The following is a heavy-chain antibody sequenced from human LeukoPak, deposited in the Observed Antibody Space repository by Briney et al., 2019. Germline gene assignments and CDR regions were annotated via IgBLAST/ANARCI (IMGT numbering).Heavy chain of an antibody. CDR1: GFTFSSYS. V-gene: IGHV3-21*01. J-gene: IGHJ3*02. D-gene: IGHD4-23*01. CDR2: ISSSSSYI. Sequence: GGSLRLSCAASGFTFSSYSMNWVRQAPGKGLEWVSSISSSSSYIYYADSVKGRFTISRDNAKNSLYLQTNSLRAEDTAVYYCAREYYGGKPGAFDIWGQGTMVTVSS. CDR3: AREYYGGKPGAFDI.